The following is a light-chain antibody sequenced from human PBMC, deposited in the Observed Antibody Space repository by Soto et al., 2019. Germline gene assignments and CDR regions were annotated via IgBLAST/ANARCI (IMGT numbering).Light chain of an antibody. CDR2: GAS. CDR1: RSISTY. CDR3: QQHSKWPRT. Sequence: VLTQSPSTLSLSPGERATLSCRASRSISTYLAWYQQKPGQAPRLLFYGASTRATDIPARFSGTGSGTEFTLTISSLQSEDFAVYYCQQHSKWPRTFGQGTKVDIK. J-gene: IGKJ1*01. V-gene: IGKV3-15*01.